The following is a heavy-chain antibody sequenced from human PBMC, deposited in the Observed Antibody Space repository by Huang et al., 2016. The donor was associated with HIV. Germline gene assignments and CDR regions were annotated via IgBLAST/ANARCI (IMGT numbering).Heavy chain of an antibody. CDR3: ARGGYTYGFYWYFDL. J-gene: IGHJ2*01. CDR2: IYYSGST. Sequence: QVQLQESGPGLVKPSETLSLTCTVSSGSISDHYWSWIRKPPGKGLEWIGSIYYSGSTNYNSSLESRVTVLLDTSENQLSLKVSSVTAADTAMYYCARGGYTYGFYWYFDLWGRGTLVTVSS. D-gene: IGHD5-18*01. CDR1: SGSISDHY. V-gene: IGHV4-59*11.